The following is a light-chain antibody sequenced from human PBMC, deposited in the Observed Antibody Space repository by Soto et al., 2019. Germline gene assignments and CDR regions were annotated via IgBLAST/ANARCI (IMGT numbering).Light chain of an antibody. CDR3: QQYNNWPPIT. J-gene: IGKJ5*01. V-gene: IGKV3-15*01. CDR1: QSVSYK. CDR2: DTS. Sequence: EMVMTQSPATLSVSPGDRATLSCRASQSVSYKLAWYQQKPGQPPRLLIYDTSTRATGIPARFSGSGSGTEFPLTLSNLQSEDFSFYYCQQYNNWPPITFGQGTRLEIK.